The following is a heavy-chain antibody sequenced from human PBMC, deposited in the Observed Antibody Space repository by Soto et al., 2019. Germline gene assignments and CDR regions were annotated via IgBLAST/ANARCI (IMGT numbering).Heavy chain of an antibody. V-gene: IGHV1-18*01. J-gene: IGHJ6*02. Sequence: ASVKVSCKASGYTFTSYGISWARQAPGQGLEWMGWISAYNGNTNYAQKLQGRVTMTPDTSTSTAYMELRSLRSDDTAVYYCARVTYYYYGMDVWGQGTTVTVSS. CDR1: GYTFTSYG. CDR3: ARVTYYYYGMDV. CDR2: ISAYNGNT.